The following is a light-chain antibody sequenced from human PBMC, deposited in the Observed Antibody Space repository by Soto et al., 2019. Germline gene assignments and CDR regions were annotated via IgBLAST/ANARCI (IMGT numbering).Light chain of an antibody. J-gene: IGLJ3*02. CDR2: DNN. CDR3: GTWDSSLSAGV. V-gene: IGLV1-51*01. Sequence: QSVLTQPPSVSAAPRQKVTISCSGSRSNIENNYVSWYQQLPGTAPKLLIYDNNKRPSGIPDRFSGSKSGTSATLGITGLQTGDEADYYCGTWDSSLSAGVFGGGTKLTVL. CDR1: RSNIENNY.